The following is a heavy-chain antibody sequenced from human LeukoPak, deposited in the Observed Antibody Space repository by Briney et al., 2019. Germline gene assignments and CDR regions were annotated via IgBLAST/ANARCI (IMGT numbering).Heavy chain of an antibody. D-gene: IGHD3-22*01. Sequence: TSETLSLTCTVSGGSISSSTYYWSWIRQPPGKGLEWIGEINHSGSTNYNPSLKSRVTISVDTSKNQFSLKLSSVTAADTAVYYCARVSSQYYDQWYFDLWGRGTLVTVSS. CDR1: GGSISSSTYY. CDR3: ARVSSQYYDQWYFDL. J-gene: IGHJ2*01. V-gene: IGHV4-39*07. CDR2: INHSGST.